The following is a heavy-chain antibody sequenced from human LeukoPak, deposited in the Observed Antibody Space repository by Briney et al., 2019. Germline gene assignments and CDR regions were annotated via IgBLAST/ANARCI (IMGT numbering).Heavy chain of an antibody. J-gene: IGHJ6*03. CDR3: ARVSHCSSTSCYSNYYYYMDV. Sequence: SETLSLTCAVYGGSFSGYYWSWIRQPPGKGLEWIGEINHSGSTNYNPSLKSRVTISVDTSKNQFSLKLSSVTAADTAVYYCARVSHCSSTSCYSNYYYYMDVWGKGTTVTVSS. CDR2: INHSGST. CDR1: GGSFSGYY. V-gene: IGHV4-34*01. D-gene: IGHD2-2*02.